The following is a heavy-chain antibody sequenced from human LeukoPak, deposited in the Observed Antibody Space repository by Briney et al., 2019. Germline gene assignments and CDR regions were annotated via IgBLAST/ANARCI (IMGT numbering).Heavy chain of an antibody. V-gene: IGHV3-23*01. D-gene: IGHD3-3*01. CDR1: GFTFSSYA. CDR3: AKSALGIFGVVIYYMDV. Sequence: GGSLRLSCAASGFTFSSYAMSWVRQAPGKGLEWVSAISGSGGSTYYADSVKGRFTISRDNSKNTLYLQMNSLRAEDTAVYYCAKSALGIFGVVIYYMDVWGKGTTVTVSS. J-gene: IGHJ6*03. CDR2: ISGSGGST.